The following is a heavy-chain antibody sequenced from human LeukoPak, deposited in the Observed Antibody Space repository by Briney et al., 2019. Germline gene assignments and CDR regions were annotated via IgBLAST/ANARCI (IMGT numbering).Heavy chain of an antibody. J-gene: IGHJ4*02. D-gene: IGHD2-2*01. CDR1: GFTFSSYR. CDR2: IKQDGSAK. CDR3: AREKAGYCSSTSCYRGIEY. V-gene: IGHV3-7*01. Sequence: GGSLRLSCAASGFTFSSYRMSWVRQAPGKGLEWVANIKQDGSAKYYVDSVKGRFTISRDNAKNSLYLQMNSLRAEDTAVYYCAREKAGYCSSTSCYRGIEYWGQGTLVTVSS.